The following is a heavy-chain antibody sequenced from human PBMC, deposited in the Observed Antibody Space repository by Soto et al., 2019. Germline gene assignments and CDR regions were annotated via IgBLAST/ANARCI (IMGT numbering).Heavy chain of an antibody. V-gene: IGHV5-51*01. Sequence: GEALKISFKGSGESFTSYWIGWVRQNPGQGPEWMGIMYAGDSDSRYSPSLQGQVTISAHKSISTAYLQCSSLKASDTAMDYCARNGINGTTVPDYYDSGMDVSGQGTTVTVSS. CDR2: MYAGDSDS. CDR3: ARNGINGTTVPDYYDSGMDV. CDR1: GESFTSYW. D-gene: IGHD1-20*01. J-gene: IGHJ6*02.